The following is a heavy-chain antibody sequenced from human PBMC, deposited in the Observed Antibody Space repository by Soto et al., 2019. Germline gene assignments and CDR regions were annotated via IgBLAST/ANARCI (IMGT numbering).Heavy chain of an antibody. D-gene: IGHD2-21*01. V-gene: IGHV3-30-3*01. Sequence: VGSLRLSCAASGFTFTIFAIHWVRQAPGKGLEWVAVMSYDGSNKYYADSVKGRFTISRDTSENTLHLQMNSLRTEDTAVYYGARSGVAMSYRYFYGMDVWGQGTTVTVSS. CDR2: MSYDGSNK. CDR1: GFTFTIFA. J-gene: IGHJ6*02. CDR3: ARSGVAMSYRYFYGMDV.